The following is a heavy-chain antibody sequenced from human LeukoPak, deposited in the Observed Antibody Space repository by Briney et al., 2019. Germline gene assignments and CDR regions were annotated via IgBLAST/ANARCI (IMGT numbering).Heavy chain of an antibody. V-gene: IGHV3-48*01. CDR3: ARDGGYSGYNADC. CDR2: ISDSGAM. J-gene: IGHJ4*02. D-gene: IGHD5-12*01. CDR1: GFTFSTYS. Sequence: GGSLRLSCAASGFTFSTYSMKWVRQAPGKGLEWVSYISDSGAMYYADSVRGRFTISRENAQNSLFLQMNSLRAEDTAVYYCARDGGYSGYNADCWGQGTLVTVSS.